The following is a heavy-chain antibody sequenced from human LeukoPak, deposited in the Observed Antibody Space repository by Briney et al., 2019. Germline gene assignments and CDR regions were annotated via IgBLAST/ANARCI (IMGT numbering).Heavy chain of an antibody. J-gene: IGHJ3*02. CDR1: GYTFTSYW. CDR3: ARRGVPSIAALRAFDI. CDR2: IYPGDSDT. D-gene: IGHD6-6*01. V-gene: IGHV5-51*01. Sequence: PGESLKISCKGSGYTFTSYWIGWVRQMPGKGLGWMGIIYPGDSDTRYSPSFQGQVTISADKSISTAYLQWSSLKASDTAMYYCARRGVPSIAALRAFDIRGQGTMVTVSS.